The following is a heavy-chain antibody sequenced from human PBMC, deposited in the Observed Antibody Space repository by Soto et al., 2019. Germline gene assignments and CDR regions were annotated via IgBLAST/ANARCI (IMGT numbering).Heavy chain of an antibody. CDR1: GSGFTTYW. J-gene: IGHJ3*02. CDR3: ARRAAVVPGATLDS. D-gene: IGHD1-26*01. Sequence: PGESLKISCQASGSGFTTYWIGWARQMTGKGLEWMGIIYPGDSDTRYSPSLQGQVTTSADKSISTAYLQWRSLKASDHAMYYQARRAAVVPGATLDSWSQGTMLTFSS. V-gene: IGHV5-51*01. CDR2: IYPGDSDT.